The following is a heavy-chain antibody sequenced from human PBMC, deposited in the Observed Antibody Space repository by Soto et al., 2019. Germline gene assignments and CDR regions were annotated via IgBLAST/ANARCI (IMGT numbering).Heavy chain of an antibody. J-gene: IGHJ6*02. V-gene: IGHV3-30*18. CDR1: GFTFSSYG. Sequence: QVQLVESGGGVVQPGRSLRLSCAASGFTFSSYGMHWVRQAPGKGLEWVAVISYDGSNKYYADSVKGRFTISRDNSKNTQNLKMNSMRAEDTAVYYSAKDSPQGYGMDVWGQGTTVTVSS. CDR2: ISYDGSNK. CDR3: AKDSPQGYGMDV.